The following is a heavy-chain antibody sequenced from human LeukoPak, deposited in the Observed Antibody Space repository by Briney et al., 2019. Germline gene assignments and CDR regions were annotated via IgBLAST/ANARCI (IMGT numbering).Heavy chain of an antibody. CDR3: ARDSSAAAGDY. V-gene: IGHV3-30-3*01. Sequence: GGSLRLSCAASGFTFSSYAMHWVRQAPGKGLEWVAVISYDGSNKYYADSVKGRFTISRDNSKNTLYLQMNSLRAEDTAVYYCARDSSAAAGDYWGQGTLVTVSS. CDR1: GFTFSSYA. CDR2: ISYDGSNK. D-gene: IGHD6-13*01. J-gene: IGHJ4*02.